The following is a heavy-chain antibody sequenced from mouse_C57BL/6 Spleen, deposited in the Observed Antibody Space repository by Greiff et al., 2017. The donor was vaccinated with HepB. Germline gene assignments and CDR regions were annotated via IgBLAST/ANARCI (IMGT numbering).Heavy chain of an antibody. CDR1: GYTFTSYW. CDR3: AREGYDYDVPWFAY. Sequence: QVQLQQPGAELVKPGASVKLSCKASGYTFTSYWMHWVKQRPGQGLEWIGMIHPNSGSTNYNEKFKSKATLTVDKSSSTAYMQLSSLTSEDSAVYYCAREGYDYDVPWFAYWGQGTLVTVSA. CDR2: IHPNSGST. D-gene: IGHD2-4*01. V-gene: IGHV1-64*01. J-gene: IGHJ3*01.